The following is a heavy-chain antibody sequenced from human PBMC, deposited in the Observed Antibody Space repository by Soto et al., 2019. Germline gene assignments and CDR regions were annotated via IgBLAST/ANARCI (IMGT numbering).Heavy chain of an antibody. CDR3: AREVGGTGLHF. CDR1: GGTFKNYG. J-gene: IGHJ4*02. D-gene: IGHD3-9*01. V-gene: IGHV1-69*12. Sequence: QVQLVQSGAEVKKPGSSVKVSCRTSGGTFKNYGFSWVRQAPGQGLEWMGGIIPMFGTANYGQIFQGRLTITADESTSTAYMELSSLKSEDTAVYYCAREVGGTGLHFWGQGTLVIVSS. CDR2: IIPMFGTA.